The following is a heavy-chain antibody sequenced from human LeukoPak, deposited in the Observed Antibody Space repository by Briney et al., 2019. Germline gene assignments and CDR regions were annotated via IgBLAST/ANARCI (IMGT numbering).Heavy chain of an antibody. J-gene: IGHJ6*02. CDR1: GGSFSGYY. Sequence: SETLSLTCAVYGGSFSGYYWSWIRQPPGKGLEWIGEINHSGSTNYNPSLKSRVTISVDTSKNQFSLKLSSVTAADTAVYYCAGGYLYDFWSGYYSPYGMDVWGQGTTVTVSS. D-gene: IGHD3-3*01. CDR3: AGGYLYDFWSGYYSPYGMDV. CDR2: INHSGST. V-gene: IGHV4-34*01.